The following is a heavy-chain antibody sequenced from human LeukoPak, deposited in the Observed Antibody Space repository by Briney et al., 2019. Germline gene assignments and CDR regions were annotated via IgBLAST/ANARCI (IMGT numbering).Heavy chain of an antibody. CDR2: IKSETDGETT. CDR1: GFIFANAY. CDR3: TTSSGAATTLSPSFVF. Sequence: PGGSLRLSCAASGFIFANAYMNWFRQTPGKGPEWVGRIKSETDGETTDYAAPVKGRFTISRDDSKNMLYLQMNSLKTEDTAVYYCTTSSGAATTLSPSFVFWGQGTLVTVSS. D-gene: IGHD5-12*01. V-gene: IGHV3-15*01. J-gene: IGHJ4*02.